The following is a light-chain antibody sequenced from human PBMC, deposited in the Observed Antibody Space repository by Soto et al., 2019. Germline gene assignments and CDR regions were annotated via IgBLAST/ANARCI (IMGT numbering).Light chain of an antibody. J-gene: IGLJ3*02. V-gene: IGLV2-8*01. CDR2: EVT. CDR1: SSDVGGYDY. CDR3: SSFVAGNNYWV. Sequence: QSVLTQPPSASGSPGRSVTISCTGTSSDVGGYDYVSWFQQHPGKAPKLIIYEVTKRPSGVPDRFSASKSGNTASLTVSGLQAEDEADYYCSSFVAGNNYWVFGGGTKVTAL.